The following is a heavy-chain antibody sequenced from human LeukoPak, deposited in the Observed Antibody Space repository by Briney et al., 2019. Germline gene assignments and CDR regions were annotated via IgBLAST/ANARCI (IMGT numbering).Heavy chain of an antibody. CDR2: IYYSGST. CDR3: ARWYKYSSSWSPVNWFDP. V-gene: IGHV4-59*01. Sequence: PSETLSLTCTVSGGSISSYYWSWIRQPPGKGLEWIGYIYYSGSTNYNPSLKSRVTISVDTSKSQFSLKLSSVTAADTAVYYCARWYKYSSSWSPVNWFDPWGQGTLVTVSS. D-gene: IGHD6-6*01. CDR1: GGSISSYY. J-gene: IGHJ5*02.